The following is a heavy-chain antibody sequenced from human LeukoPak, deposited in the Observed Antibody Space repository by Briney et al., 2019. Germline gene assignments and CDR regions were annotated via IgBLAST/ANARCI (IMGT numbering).Heavy chain of an antibody. CDR2: IKQDGSEK. CDR3: ARDILTGSQSRYQH. Sequence: GGSLRLSCAASGFTFSSYWMSWVRQAPGKGLEWVANIKQDGSEKYYVDSVKGRFTISRDNAKNSLYLQMNSLRAEDTAVYYCARDILTGSQSRYQHWGQGTLVTVSS. J-gene: IGHJ1*01. D-gene: IGHD3-9*01. CDR1: GFTFSSYW. V-gene: IGHV3-7*01.